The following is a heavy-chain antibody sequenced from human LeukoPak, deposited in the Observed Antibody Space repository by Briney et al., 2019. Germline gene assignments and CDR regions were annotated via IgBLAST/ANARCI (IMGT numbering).Heavy chain of an antibody. V-gene: IGHV4-34*01. CDR3: ARYYLQWLARSTNWFDP. J-gene: IGHJ5*02. CDR1: GGSVSSYY. D-gene: IGHD6-19*01. Sequence: SETLSLTCTVSGGSVSSYYWSWIRQPPGKGLEWIGEINHSGSTNYNPSLKSRVTISVDTSKNQFSLKLSSVTAADTAVYYCARYYLQWLARSTNWFDPWGQGTLVTVSS. CDR2: INHSGST.